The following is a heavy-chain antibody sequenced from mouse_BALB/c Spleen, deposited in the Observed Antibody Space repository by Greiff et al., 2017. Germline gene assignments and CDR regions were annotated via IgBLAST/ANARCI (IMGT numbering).Heavy chain of an antibody. Sequence: VQLQQSGPELVKPGASVKMSCKASGYTFTSYVMHWVKQKPGQGLEWIGYINPYNDGTKYNEKFKGKATLTSDKSSSTAYMELSSLTSEDSAVYYCARYSITTVSYAMDYWGQGTSVTVSS. CDR1: GYTFTSYV. CDR3: ARYSITTVSYAMDY. CDR2: INPYNDGT. D-gene: IGHD1-1*01. J-gene: IGHJ4*01. V-gene: IGHV1-14*01.